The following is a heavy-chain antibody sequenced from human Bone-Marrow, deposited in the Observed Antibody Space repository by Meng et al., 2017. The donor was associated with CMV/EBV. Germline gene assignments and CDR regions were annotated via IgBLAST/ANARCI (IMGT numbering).Heavy chain of an antibody. CDR2: IYYSGST. CDR1: GGSISSYY. D-gene: IGHD2-2*02. CDR3: ARGCSSTSCYTAFDY. V-gene: IGHV4-59*01. Sequence: SETLSLTCTVSGGSISSYYWSWIRQPPGKGLEWIGYIYYSGSTNYNPSLKSRVTISVDTSKNQFSLKLNSVTAADTAVYYCARGCSSTSCYTAFDYWGQGTLGTFSS. J-gene: IGHJ4*02.